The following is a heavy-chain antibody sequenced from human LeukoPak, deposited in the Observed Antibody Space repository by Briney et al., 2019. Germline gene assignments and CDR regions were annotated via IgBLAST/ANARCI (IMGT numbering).Heavy chain of an antibody. V-gene: IGHV1-46*01. CDR3: ASMVTKDHYGMDV. CDR1: GYTFTSYY. CDR2: INPSGGST. Sequence: GASVEVSCKASGYTFTSYYMHWVRQAPGQGLEWMGIINPSGGSTSYAQKFQGRVTMTRDTSTSTVYMELSSLRSEDTAVYYCASMVTKDHYGMDVWGQGTTVTVSS. D-gene: IGHD4-23*01. J-gene: IGHJ6*02.